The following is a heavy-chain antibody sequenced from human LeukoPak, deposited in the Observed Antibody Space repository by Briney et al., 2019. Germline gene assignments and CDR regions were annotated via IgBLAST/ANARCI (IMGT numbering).Heavy chain of an antibody. Sequence: SVTLSFKASGGTFSSYAISWVRLAPGQGLEWMGGIILIFGTANYAQKFQGRVTITADESTSTAYMELSSLRSEDTAVYYCARDAGYYYNGMAVWGQGTTVTVSS. CDR3: ARDAGYYYNGMAV. J-gene: IGHJ6*02. CDR1: GGTFSSYA. CDR2: IILIFGTA. V-gene: IGHV1-69*13.